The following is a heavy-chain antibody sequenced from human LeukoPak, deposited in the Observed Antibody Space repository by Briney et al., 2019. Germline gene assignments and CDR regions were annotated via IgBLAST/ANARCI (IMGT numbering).Heavy chain of an antibody. CDR3: ARGTFGEKPQWAFDI. V-gene: IGHV3-66*01. J-gene: IGHJ3*02. Sequence: GGSVRLLCALSGFPDSINYMMGVPEARGRGGEGGVDLYSGGSTYYADSVKGRFTISRDNSKNTLYLQKNSLRPEDTAVYYCARGTFGEKPQWAFDIWGQGTMVTVSS. CDR2: LYSGGST. CDR1: GFPDSINY. D-gene: IGHD3-10*01.